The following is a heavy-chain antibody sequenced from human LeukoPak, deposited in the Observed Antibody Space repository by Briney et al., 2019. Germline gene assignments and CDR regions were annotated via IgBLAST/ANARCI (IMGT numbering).Heavy chain of an antibody. V-gene: IGHV3-23*01. Sequence: GGSLRLSCAASGFTFNNYAMSWVRQAPGKGLEWVSAISGSGGSSHYADSMKGRFTISRDNSKSTLYLQMNSLRAEDTAVYYCARRYSYGMDVWGQGTTVTVSS. CDR2: ISGSGGSS. J-gene: IGHJ6*02. CDR1: GFTFNNYA. CDR3: ARRYSYGMDV. D-gene: IGHD2-15*01.